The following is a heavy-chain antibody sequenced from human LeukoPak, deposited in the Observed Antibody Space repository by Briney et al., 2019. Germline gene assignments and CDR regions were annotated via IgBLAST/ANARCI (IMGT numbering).Heavy chain of an antibody. CDR1: GFTFVDYA. CDR3: GRGDFLPAGVDY. CDR2: ISYNSGTI. V-gene: IGHV3-9*01. J-gene: IGHJ4*02. Sequence: PGGSLRLSCAASGFTFVDYAMHWVRQVPGKGLEWVSGISYNSGTIVYADSVKGRFTISRDNAKNTLYLQMNSLRADDTAVYYCGRGDFLPAGVDYWGQGAQVTVSS. D-gene: IGHD2/OR15-2a*01.